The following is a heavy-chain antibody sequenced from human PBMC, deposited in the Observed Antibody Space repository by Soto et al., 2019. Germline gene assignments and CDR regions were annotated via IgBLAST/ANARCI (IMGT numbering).Heavy chain of an antibody. CDR2: IYPGDSRS. CDR1: GYSFFNHL. D-gene: IGHD2-2*01. V-gene: IGHV5-51*01. CDR3: ARHEGYCSSTSCYVGGRYAFDI. Sequence: PRGSPENFCKGIGYSFFNHLVGWGGPRPGEGPEGVGIIYPGDSRSAYSPAFQGQVSISVAKYISTAYLQWSSLKASDTAMYYCARHEGYCSSTSCYVGGRYAFDIWGQGTMVTVSS. J-gene: IGHJ3*02.